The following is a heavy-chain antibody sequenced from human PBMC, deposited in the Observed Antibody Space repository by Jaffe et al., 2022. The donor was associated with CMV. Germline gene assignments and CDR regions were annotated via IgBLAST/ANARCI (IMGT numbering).Heavy chain of an antibody. Sequence: EVQLVESGGGLIQPGGSLRLSCAASGFTVSSNYMSWVRQAPGKGLEWVSVIYSGGSTYYADSVKGRFTISRDNSKNTLYLQMNSLRAEDTAVYYCARGAESSGWFYYFDYWGQGTLVTVSS. V-gene: IGHV3-53*01. CDR1: GFTVSSNY. D-gene: IGHD6-19*01. CDR2: IYSGGST. J-gene: IGHJ4*02. CDR3: ARGAESSGWFYYFDY.